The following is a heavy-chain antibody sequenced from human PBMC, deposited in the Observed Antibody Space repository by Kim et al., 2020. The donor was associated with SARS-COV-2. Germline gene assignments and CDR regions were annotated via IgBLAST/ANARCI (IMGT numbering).Heavy chain of an antibody. CDR1: GGAIRGYY. CDR3: ASTDVGDVGCFDP. J-gene: IGHJ5*02. V-gene: IGHV4-59*01. CDR2: VYHTGST. D-gene: IGHD1-26*01. Sequence: SETLSLTCSVSGGAIRGYYWAWIRQPPGKRLDWIGYVYHTGSTNYNLSLRGRVTISLDTSKTQVSLTLTSVLAADTAVYYCASTDVGDVGCFDPWGQGTLVSVSS.